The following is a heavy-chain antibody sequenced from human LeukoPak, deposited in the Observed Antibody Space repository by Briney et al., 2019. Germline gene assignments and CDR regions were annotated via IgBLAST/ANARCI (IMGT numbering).Heavy chain of an antibody. V-gene: IGHV3-21*01. D-gene: IGHD1-26*01. CDR1: GFTLSSYS. J-gene: IGHJ4*02. CDR2: ISSSSSYI. CDR3: ARALGWELLRYYFDY. Sequence: GGSLRLSCAASGFTLSSYSMNWVRQAPGKGLEWVSSISSSSSYIYYADSVKGRFTISRDNAKNSLYLQMNSLRAEDTAVYYCARALGWELLRYYFDYWGQGTLVTVSS.